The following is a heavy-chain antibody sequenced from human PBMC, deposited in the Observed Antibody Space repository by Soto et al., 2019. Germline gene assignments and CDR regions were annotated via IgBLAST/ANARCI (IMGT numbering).Heavy chain of an antibody. V-gene: IGHV4-34*01. CDR2: INHSGST. Sequence: SETLSLTCAVYGGSFSGYYWSWIRQPPGKGLEWIGEINHSGSTNYNPSLKSRVTISVDTSKNQFSLKLSSVTAADTAVYYCARVQRMGSSSSAYYYYGMDVWGQGTTVTVSS. J-gene: IGHJ6*02. CDR3: ARVQRMGSSSSAYYYYGMDV. D-gene: IGHD6-6*01. CDR1: GGSFSGYY.